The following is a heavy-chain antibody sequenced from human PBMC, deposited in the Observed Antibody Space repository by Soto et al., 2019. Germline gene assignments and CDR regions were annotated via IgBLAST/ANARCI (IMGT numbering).Heavy chain of an antibody. Sequence: QVQLQQWGAGLLKPSETLSLTCDVYGGSFSGYYWNWIRQPPGKGPEWIGEIHHSGSTNYNPSLKSRVSISVDTSKNQFSLKLTSVTAADTAVYYCARRYSGYYMYYFDYWGQGTLVTVSS. CDR2: IHHSGST. D-gene: IGHD5-12*01. CDR3: ARRYSGYYMYYFDY. J-gene: IGHJ4*02. CDR1: GGSFSGYY. V-gene: IGHV4-34*01.